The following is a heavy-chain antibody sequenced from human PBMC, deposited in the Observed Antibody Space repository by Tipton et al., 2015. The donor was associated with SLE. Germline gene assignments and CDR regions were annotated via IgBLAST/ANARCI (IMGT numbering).Heavy chain of an antibody. V-gene: IGHV3-21*01. Sequence: SLRLSRAASGFTFSSYSMNWVRQAPGKGLEWVSSISSSSSYIYYADSVKGRFTISRDNSKNTLYLQMNSLRAEDTAVYYCAREPEGATSPAYWGQGTLVTVSS. D-gene: IGHD1-26*01. CDR1: GFTFSSYS. CDR2: ISSSSSYI. CDR3: AREPEGATSPAY. J-gene: IGHJ4*02.